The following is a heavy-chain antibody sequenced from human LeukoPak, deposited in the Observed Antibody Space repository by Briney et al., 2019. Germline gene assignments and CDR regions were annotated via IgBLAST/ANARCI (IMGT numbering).Heavy chain of an antibody. V-gene: IGHV3-7*01. D-gene: IGHD2-15*01. CDR1: GFTFSSYW. Sequence: GGSLRLSCVGSGFTFSSYWMTWVRQAPGKGLEWVANIKDDGSEKYSVDSVKGRFTLSKDNAKNSVYLQMNSLGAEDTAVYYCARGWGEKGYCRGGTCNNPQFDYWGQGILVTVSS. CDR2: IKDDGSEK. CDR3: ARGWGEKGYCRGGTCNNPQFDY. J-gene: IGHJ4*02.